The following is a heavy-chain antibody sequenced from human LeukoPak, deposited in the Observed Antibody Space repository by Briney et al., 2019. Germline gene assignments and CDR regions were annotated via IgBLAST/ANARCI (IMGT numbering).Heavy chain of an antibody. V-gene: IGHV4-59*01. J-gene: IGHJ2*01. Sequence: SETLSLTCTVSGGSISSYYWSWIRQPPGKGLEWIGYIYYSGSTNYNPSLKSRVTISVDTSKNQFSLKLSSVTAADTAVYYCASLYYYDSSGYPTSWYFDLWGRGTLVTVSS. CDR1: GGSISSYY. CDR2: IYYSGST. CDR3: ASLYYYDSSGYPTSWYFDL. D-gene: IGHD3-22*01.